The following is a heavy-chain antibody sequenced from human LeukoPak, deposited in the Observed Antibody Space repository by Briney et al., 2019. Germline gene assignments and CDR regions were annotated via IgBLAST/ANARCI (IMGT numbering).Heavy chain of an antibody. D-gene: IGHD6-13*01. CDR1: GGSISSYY. V-gene: IGHV4-59*08. Sequence: PSETLSLTCTVSGGSISSYYWSWIRQPPGKGLEWIGYIYYSGSTNYNPSLKSRVTISVDTSKSQFSLKLSSVTAADTAVYYCARLSAAYYGMDVWGQGTTVTVSS. J-gene: IGHJ6*02. CDR2: IYYSGST. CDR3: ARLSAAYYGMDV.